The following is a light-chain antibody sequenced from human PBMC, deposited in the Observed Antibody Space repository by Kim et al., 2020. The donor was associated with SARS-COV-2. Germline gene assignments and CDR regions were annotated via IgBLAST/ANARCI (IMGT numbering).Light chain of an antibody. CDR2: HAS. Sequence: YGAVGGGVTIACRASQDMNRFLAWFQQKPGKVPKRLIYHASALQSGVPARFSGSGSGPEFSLTISSLQPEDFATYYCLQHKSYPYSFGQGTQLEI. V-gene: IGKV1-17*03. J-gene: IGKJ2*03. CDR3: LQHKSYPYS. CDR1: QDMNRF.